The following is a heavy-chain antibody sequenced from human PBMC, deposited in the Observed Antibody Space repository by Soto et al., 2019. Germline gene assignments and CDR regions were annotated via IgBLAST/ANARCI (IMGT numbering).Heavy chain of an antibody. CDR2: ISYDGSNK. CDR3: ARVVPAAMLGDYYYYYGMDV. Sequence: GGSLRLSCAASGFTFSSYAMHWVRQAPGKGLEWVAVISYDGSNKYYADSVKGRFTISRDNSKNTLYLQMNSLRAEDTAVYYCARVVPAAMLGDYYYYYGMDVWGQGTTVTLSS. D-gene: IGHD2-2*01. V-gene: IGHV3-30-3*01. CDR1: GFTFSSYA. J-gene: IGHJ6*02.